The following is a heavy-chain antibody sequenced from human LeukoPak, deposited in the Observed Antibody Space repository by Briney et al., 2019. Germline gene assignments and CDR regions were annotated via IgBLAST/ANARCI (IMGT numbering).Heavy chain of an antibody. CDR1: GGTFSSYA. CDR2: IIPIFGTA. D-gene: IGHD3-22*01. CDR3: TRRDRRHFDY. J-gene: IGHJ4*02. Sequence: GSSVKVSCKASGGTFSSYAISWVRQAPGQGLEWMGGIIPIFGTANYAQKFQGRVTITADESTNTAYMELSSLRSEDTAVYYCTRRDRRHFDYWGQGTLVTVSS. V-gene: IGHV1-69*01.